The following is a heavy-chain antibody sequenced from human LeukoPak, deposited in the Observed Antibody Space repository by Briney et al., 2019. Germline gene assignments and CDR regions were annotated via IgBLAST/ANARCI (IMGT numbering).Heavy chain of an antibody. V-gene: IGHV1-69*13. D-gene: IGHD3-3*01. Sequence: GASVKVSCKASGGTFSSYAISWVRQAPGQGREWMGGIIPIFGTANYAQKFQGRVTITADESTSTAYMELSSLRSEDTAVYYCARDIDFWSGSTSALGKENYNWFDPWGQGTLVTVSS. CDR3: ARDIDFWSGSTSALGKENYNWFDP. J-gene: IGHJ5*02. CDR2: IIPIFGTA. CDR1: GGTFSSYA.